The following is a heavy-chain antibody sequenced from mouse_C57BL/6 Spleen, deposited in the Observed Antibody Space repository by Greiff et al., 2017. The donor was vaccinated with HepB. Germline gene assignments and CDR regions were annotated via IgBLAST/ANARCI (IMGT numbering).Heavy chain of an antibody. CDR2: INYDGSST. V-gene: IGHV5-16*01. CDR1: GFTFSDYY. CDR3: ARYYYGSSYYFDY. D-gene: IGHD1-1*01. J-gene: IGHJ2*01. Sequence: DVHLVESEGGLVQPGSSMKLSCTASGFTFSDYYMAWVRQVPEKGLEWVANINYDGSSTYYLDSLKSRFIISRDNAKNILYLQMSSLKSEDTATYYCARYYYGSSYYFDYWGQGTTLTVSS.